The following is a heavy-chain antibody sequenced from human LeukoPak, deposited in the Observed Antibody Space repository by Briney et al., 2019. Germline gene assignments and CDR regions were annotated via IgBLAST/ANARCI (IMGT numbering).Heavy chain of an antibody. J-gene: IGHJ6*02. CDR3: TREREWELRHDYYYYGMDV. D-gene: IGHD1-26*01. V-gene: IGHV3-49*04. CDR2: IRSKAYGGTT. CDR1: GFTFGDYA. Sequence: GRSLRLSCTASGFTFGDYAMSWVRQAPGNGLEWVGFIRSKAYGGTTEYAASVKGRFTISRDDSKSIAYLQMNSLKTEDTAVYYCTREREWELRHDYYYYGMDVWGQGTTVTVSS.